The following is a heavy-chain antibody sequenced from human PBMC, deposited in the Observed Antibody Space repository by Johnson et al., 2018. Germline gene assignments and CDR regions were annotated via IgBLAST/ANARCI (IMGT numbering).Heavy chain of an antibody. D-gene: IGHD3-3*01. V-gene: IGHV1-58*02. CDR2: IVVGSGST. Sequence: QLVESGPEVKKPGTSVKVSCKASGFTFSTSAMQWVRQARGQRLEWIEWIVVGSGSTRYAQRFQQRLTITRDMSTSTAYMELSSLSSEDTAVYYCAAELARFSGYMDVWGKGTTVTVSS. J-gene: IGHJ6*03. CDR3: AAELARFSGYMDV. CDR1: GFTFSTSA.